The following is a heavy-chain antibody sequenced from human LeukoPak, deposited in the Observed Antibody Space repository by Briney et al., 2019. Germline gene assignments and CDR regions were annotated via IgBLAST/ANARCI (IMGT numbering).Heavy chain of an antibody. CDR1: GGSISSSSYY. Sequence: SETLSLTCTVSGGSISSSSYYWGWIRQPPGKGLEWIGSIYYSGGTYYNPSLKSRVTISVDTSKNQFSLKLSSVTAADTAVYYCARLGYCSSTSCYGILNWFDPWGQGTLVTVSS. CDR3: ARLGYCSSTSCYGILNWFDP. D-gene: IGHD2-2*01. J-gene: IGHJ5*02. CDR2: IYYSGGT. V-gene: IGHV4-39*01.